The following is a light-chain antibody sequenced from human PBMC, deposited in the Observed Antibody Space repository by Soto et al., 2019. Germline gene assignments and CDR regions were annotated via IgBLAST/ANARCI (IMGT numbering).Light chain of an antibody. CDR1: QDIGND. Sequence: IQMTQSPSSMSASVGDRVTITCRASQDIGNDLGWYQQKPGKAPRLLISTASTLESGVPARFSGSGSGTHFILTISSLQPEDFATYFCLQDYNFPRTFGQGTQVEI. J-gene: IGKJ1*01. V-gene: IGKV1-6*01. CDR2: TAS. CDR3: LQDYNFPRT.